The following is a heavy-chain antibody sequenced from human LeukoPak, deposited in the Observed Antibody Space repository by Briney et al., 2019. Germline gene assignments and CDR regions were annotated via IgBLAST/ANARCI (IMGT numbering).Heavy chain of an antibody. CDR2: IYYSGST. Sequence: SEPLSLTCTVSGGSISGSGYYWGWIRRPPGKGLEWIGSIYYSGSTYYNPSLKSRVTISVDTSKNQFSLRLSSVTAADTAVYYCARHVIDTSGYYLDYFDYWGQGTLVTVSS. CDR1: GGSISGSGYY. V-gene: IGHV4-39*01. J-gene: IGHJ4*02. D-gene: IGHD3-22*01. CDR3: ARHVIDTSGYYLDYFDY.